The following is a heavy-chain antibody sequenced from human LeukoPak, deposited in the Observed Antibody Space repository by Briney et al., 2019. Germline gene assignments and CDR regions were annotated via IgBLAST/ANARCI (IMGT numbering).Heavy chain of an antibody. CDR2: IRYDGSNK. V-gene: IGHV3-30*02. J-gene: IGHJ4*02. Sequence: PGGSLRLSCAASGFTFSSYGMHWVRQAPGKGLEWVAFIRYDGSNKYYADSVKGRFTISRDNSKNTLYLQMNSLRAEDTAVYYCAKAFTMIVVVIDFDYWGQGTLVTVSS. CDR3: AKAFTMIVVVIDFDY. CDR1: GFTFSSYG. D-gene: IGHD3-22*01.